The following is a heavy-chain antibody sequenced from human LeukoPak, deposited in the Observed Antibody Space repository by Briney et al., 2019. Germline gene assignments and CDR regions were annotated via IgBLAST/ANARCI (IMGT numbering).Heavy chain of an antibody. Sequence: ASVKVSCKASGYAFSSYGISWVRQAPGQGLVWMGWISADNGNTNYALKGRVTMTTDTSTSTTYMELRSLRSDDTAVYFCARSGLLFPATIWFDYWGQGTLVTVSS. CDR2: ISADNGNT. D-gene: IGHD2-21*02. J-gene: IGHJ4*02. CDR3: ARSGLLFPATIWFDY. CDR1: GYAFSSYG. V-gene: IGHV1-18*01.